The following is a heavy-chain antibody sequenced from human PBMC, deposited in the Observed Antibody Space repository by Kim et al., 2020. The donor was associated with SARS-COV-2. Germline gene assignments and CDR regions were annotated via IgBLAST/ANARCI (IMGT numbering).Heavy chain of an antibody. Sequence: GGSLRLSCSASGFTFSNFGMHWVRQAPGKGLEWVAIIWYDGNEKYYADSVKGRFTISRDNSKNTLYLQMNSLRVDDTAVYYCARGLEHFSYVLAPWGQGTLVTVSS. D-gene: IGHD3-16*01. V-gene: IGHV3-33*01. CDR3: ARGLEHFSYVLAP. CDR2: IWYDGNEK. J-gene: IGHJ5*02. CDR1: GFTFSNFG.